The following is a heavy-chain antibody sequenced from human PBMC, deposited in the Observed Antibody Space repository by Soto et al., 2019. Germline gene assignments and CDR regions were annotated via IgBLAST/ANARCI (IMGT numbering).Heavy chain of an antibody. V-gene: IGHV6-1*01. J-gene: IGHJ4*02. Sequence: SQTLSLTCAICGGSVSRNNASWNWIRQSPSRGLEWLGRTYYRSKWHSYYAASVRSRISINPDTSKNQFSLQPKSVTPEDTAVYYCARGPSSLAHWGQGIVVTV. CDR1: GGSVSRNNAS. D-gene: IGHD2-15*01. CDR3: ARGPSSLAH. CDR2: TYYRSKWHS.